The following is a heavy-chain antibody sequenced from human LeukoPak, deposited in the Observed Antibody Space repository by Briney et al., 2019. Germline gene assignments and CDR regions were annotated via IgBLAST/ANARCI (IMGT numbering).Heavy chain of an antibody. CDR3: ARDGSGGGWRYFDY. Sequence: GGSLRLSCVASGVSFSNYGFHWVRQAPGKGLEWVADIYYDGNTKYYGDSVKGRFTISRDNSENTLLLQMNSLRAEDTAVYYCARDGSGGGWRYFDYWGQGALVTVSS. V-gene: IGHV3-33*01. CDR2: IYYDGNTK. J-gene: IGHJ4*02. CDR1: GVSFSNYG. D-gene: IGHD6-19*01.